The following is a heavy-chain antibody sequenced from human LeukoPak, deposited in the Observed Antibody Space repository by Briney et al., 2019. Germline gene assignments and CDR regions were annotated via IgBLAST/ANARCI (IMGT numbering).Heavy chain of an antibody. CDR2: IYTSGST. CDR1: GGSISSYY. J-gene: IGHJ5*02. V-gene: IGHV4-4*09. D-gene: IGHD3-10*01. CDR3: AREYGSGSYYSPPWFDP. Sequence: SETLSLTCTVSGGSISSYYWSWIRQPPGKGLEWIGYIYTSGSTNYNPSLKSRVAISVDTSKNQFSLKLSSVTAADTAVYYCAREYGSGSYYSPPWFDPRGQGTLVTVSS.